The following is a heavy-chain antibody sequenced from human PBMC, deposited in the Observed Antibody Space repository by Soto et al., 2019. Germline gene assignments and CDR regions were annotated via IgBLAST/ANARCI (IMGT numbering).Heavy chain of an antibody. CDR1: GYTFTTYG. V-gene: IGHV1-18*01. D-gene: IGHD6-6*01. J-gene: IGHJ4*02. Sequence: ASVKVSCKASGYTFTTYGISWVRQAPGQGLEWMGWLRTYDGNTDYAQNLQGRVTMTANTSTNTAYMELRSLRSDDTAVYYCARDRLQVSSSITFDYWGQGALVTVSS. CDR3: ARDRLQVSSSITFDY. CDR2: LRTYDGNT.